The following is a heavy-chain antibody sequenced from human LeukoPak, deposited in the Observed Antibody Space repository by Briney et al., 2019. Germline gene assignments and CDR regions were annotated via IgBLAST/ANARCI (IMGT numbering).Heavy chain of an antibody. Sequence: GGSLRLSCAASEFTFSTYGMHWVRQAPGKGLEWVAFIRYDGSNKYYADSVKGRFTISRDNSKNTLYLQMNSLRAEDTAVYYCANVWRRGYSYGSQLVPHYWGQGTLVTVSS. J-gene: IGHJ4*02. CDR1: EFTFSTYG. CDR2: IRYDGSNK. CDR3: ANVWRRGYSYGSQLVPHY. D-gene: IGHD5-18*01. V-gene: IGHV3-30*02.